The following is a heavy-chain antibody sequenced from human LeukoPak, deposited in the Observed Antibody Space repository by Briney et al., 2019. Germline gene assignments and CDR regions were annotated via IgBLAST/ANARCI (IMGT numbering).Heavy chain of an antibody. J-gene: IGHJ4*02. CDR2: INHSGST. CDR1: GGSFSGYY. V-gene: IGHV4-34*01. D-gene: IGHD5/OR15-5a*01. Sequence: PSETLSLTCAVYGGSFSGYYWSWIRQPPGKGLEWIGEINHSGSTNYNPSLKSRVTISVDTSKNQFSLKLSSVTAADTAVYYCAGGYTNFDYWGQGTLVTVSS. CDR3: AGGYTNFDY.